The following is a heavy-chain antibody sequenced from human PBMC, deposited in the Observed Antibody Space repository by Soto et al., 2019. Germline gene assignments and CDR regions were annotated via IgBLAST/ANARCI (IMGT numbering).Heavy chain of an antibody. CDR2: ISGSGDST. D-gene: IGHD3-10*01. J-gene: IGHJ4*02. V-gene: IGHV3-23*01. CDR3: AKDPTYYYGSGQVDY. CDR1: GFTFSSYA. Sequence: GGSLRLSCAASGFTFSSYAMSWVRQAPGKGLEWVSAISGSGDSTYSADSVKGRFTISRDNSKNTLYLQMNSLRAEDTAVYYCAKDPTYYYGSGQVDYWGQGTLVTVSS.